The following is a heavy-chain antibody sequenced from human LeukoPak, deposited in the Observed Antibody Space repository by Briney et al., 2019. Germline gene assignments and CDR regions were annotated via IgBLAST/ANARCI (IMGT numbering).Heavy chain of an antibody. CDR2: IYNSGSS. V-gene: IGHV4-61*01. Sequence: SETLSLTCTVSGGSVSSGSYYWSWIRQTPGKGLEWIGYIYNSGSSNYNPSLESRVTISVDTSKNQFSLKLSSVTAADTAVYYCARLRYDGRSGLLYVFDYWGQGTLVTVSS. CDR3: ARLRYDGRSGLLYVFDY. D-gene: IGHD3-3*01. CDR1: GGSVSSGSYY. J-gene: IGHJ4*02.